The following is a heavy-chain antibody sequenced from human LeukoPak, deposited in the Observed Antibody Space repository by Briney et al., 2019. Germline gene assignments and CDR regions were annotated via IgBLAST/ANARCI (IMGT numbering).Heavy chain of an antibody. J-gene: IGHJ4*02. CDR1: GYSFTSYW. CDR2: IYPGDSDT. CDR3: ARHADGNYADFDY. D-gene: IGHD1-7*01. V-gene: IGHV5-51*01. Sequence: GESLKISCKGSGYSFTSYWIGWVRQMPGKGLEWMGIIYPGDSDTRYSPSFRGQVTMSADRSTNTAYLQWSSLRASDTAKYFCARHADGNYADFDYWGQGTVVIVSS.